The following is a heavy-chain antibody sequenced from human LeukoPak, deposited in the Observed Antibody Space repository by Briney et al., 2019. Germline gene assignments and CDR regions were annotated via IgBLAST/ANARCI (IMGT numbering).Heavy chain of an antibody. CDR3: TRDGYDRDNFDY. Sequence: GGSLRLSCTASGFTFCDYAMSWLRQAPGKGLEWVGFIRSKAYGGTTEYAASVKGRFTISRDDSKSIAYLQMNSLKTEDTAVYYCTRDGYDRDNFDYWGQGTLVTVSS. J-gene: IGHJ4*02. D-gene: IGHD5-12*01. CDR2: IRSKAYGGTT. V-gene: IGHV3-49*03. CDR1: GFTFCDYA.